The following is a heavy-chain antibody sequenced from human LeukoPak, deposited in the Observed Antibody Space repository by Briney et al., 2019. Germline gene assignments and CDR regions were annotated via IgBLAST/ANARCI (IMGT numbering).Heavy chain of an antibody. J-gene: IGHJ4*02. V-gene: IGHV3-30*02. D-gene: IGHD3-22*01. Sequence: GGSLRLSCAASGFTFNTYPMHWVRQAPGKGLECVALIQDDGAKTNYADSVRGRFTISRDNSRRTVYLQMNSLKPDDTAVYYCATQTITLVVVISPFDYWGQGALVTVSS. CDR1: GFTFNTYP. CDR3: ATQTITLVVVISPFDY. CDR2: IQDDGAKT.